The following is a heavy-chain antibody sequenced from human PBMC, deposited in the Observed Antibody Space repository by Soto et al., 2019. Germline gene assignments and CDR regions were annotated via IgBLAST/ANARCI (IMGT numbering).Heavy chain of an antibody. V-gene: IGHV5-51*01. D-gene: IGHD3-10*01. J-gene: IGHJ4*02. Sequence: GESLKISCNGSGYTFTTYWIGWVRQMPGKGLEWMGIIYPSDSDTRYSPSFQGQVTISADKSISTAYLQWSSLKASDTAMYYCARAYGKYFDYWGQGTLATVYS. CDR1: GYTFTTYW. CDR2: IYPSDSDT. CDR3: ARAYGKYFDY.